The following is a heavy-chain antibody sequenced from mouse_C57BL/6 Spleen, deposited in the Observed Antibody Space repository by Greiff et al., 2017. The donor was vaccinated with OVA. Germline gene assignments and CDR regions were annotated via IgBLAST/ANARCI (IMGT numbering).Heavy chain of an antibody. V-gene: IGHV3-6*01. D-gene: IGHD2-4*01. CDR3: ARGGYDYDDGADAMDY. CDR2: ISYDGSN. J-gene: IGHJ4*01. Sequence: EVQLQESGPGLVQPSQSLSLTCSVTGYSITSGYYWNWIRQFPGNKLEWMGYISYDGSNNYNPSLKNRISITRDTSKNQFFLKLNSVTTEDTATYYCARGGYDYDDGADAMDYWGQGTSVTVSS. CDR1: GYSITSGYY.